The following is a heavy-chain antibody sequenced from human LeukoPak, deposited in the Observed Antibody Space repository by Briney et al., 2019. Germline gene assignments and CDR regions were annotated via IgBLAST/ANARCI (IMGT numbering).Heavy chain of an antibody. CDR3: ARVRHGAFDI. CDR1: GGSIGSYY. V-gene: IGHV4-59*01. CDR2: IYYSGST. Sequence: SSETLSLTCTVSGGSIGSYYWSWIRQPPGKGLEWIGYIYYSGSTNYNPSLKSRVTISVDTSKNQFSLKLSSVTAADTAVYYCARVRHGAFDIWGQGTMVTVSS. J-gene: IGHJ3*02.